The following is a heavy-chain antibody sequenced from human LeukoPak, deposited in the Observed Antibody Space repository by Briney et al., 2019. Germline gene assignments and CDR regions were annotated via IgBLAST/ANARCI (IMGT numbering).Heavy chain of an antibody. D-gene: IGHD2-15*01. V-gene: IGHV5-10-1*01. Sequence: GESLRISCKGSGYSFTSYWISWGRQMPGKGLEWMGRIDPSDSYTNYSPSFQGHVTISADKSISTAYLQWSSLKASDTAMYYCATHPAYCSGGSCYGNWFDPWGQGTLVTVSS. J-gene: IGHJ5*02. CDR1: GYSFTSYW. CDR3: ATHPAYCSGGSCYGNWFDP. CDR2: IDPSDSYT.